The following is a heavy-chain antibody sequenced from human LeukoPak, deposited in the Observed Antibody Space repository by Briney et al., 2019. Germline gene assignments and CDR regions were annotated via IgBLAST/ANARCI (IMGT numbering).Heavy chain of an antibody. CDR3: ARLLYSSGYYFDY. Sequence: SETLTLTCVVSGGSISSTNWWSWVRQPPGKGLEWTCVILHSGTTNYNPSLKSRVTILVDKSKNQFSLKLSSVTAADTAVYYCARLLYSSGYYFDYWGQGILVTVSS. J-gene: IGHJ4*02. CDR1: GGSISSTNW. D-gene: IGHD5-18*01. V-gene: IGHV4-4*02. CDR2: ILHSGTT.